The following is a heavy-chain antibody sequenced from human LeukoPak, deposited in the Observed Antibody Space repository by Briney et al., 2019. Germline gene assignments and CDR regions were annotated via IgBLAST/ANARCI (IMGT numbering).Heavy chain of an antibody. J-gene: IGHJ4*02. Sequence: GGSLRLSCAASGFTFSSYEMNWVRQAPGKGLEWVSYISSSGSTIYYADSVKGRFTISRDNAKNSLYLQMNSLRAEDTAVYYCARDLAIAAAGNGRYWGQGTLVTVSS. CDR2: ISSSGSTI. CDR1: GFTFSSYE. D-gene: IGHD6-13*01. CDR3: ARDLAIAAAGNGRY. V-gene: IGHV3-48*03.